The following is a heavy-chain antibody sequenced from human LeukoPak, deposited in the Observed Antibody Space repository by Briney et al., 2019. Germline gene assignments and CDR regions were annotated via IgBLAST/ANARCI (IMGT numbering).Heavy chain of an antibody. J-gene: IGHJ4*02. Sequence: GGSLSLSCAASGFIFSSHSMNWVRQAPGKGLEWVSSLIISSSYIYYADSVKGRFTISRDNAKNSLYLQMNSLRAEDTAVYYCATSYHDGLFDYWGQGTLVTVSS. CDR1: GFIFSSHS. CDR3: ATSYHDGLFDY. D-gene: IGHD1-26*01. CDR2: LIISSSYI. V-gene: IGHV3-21*01.